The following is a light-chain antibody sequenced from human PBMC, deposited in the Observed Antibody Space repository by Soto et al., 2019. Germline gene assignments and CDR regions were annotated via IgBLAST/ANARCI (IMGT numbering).Light chain of an antibody. Sequence: DIQMTQSPSTLSASVGDRVTITCRASQSSSSWLAWYQQKPGKAPKLLIYKASSLESGVPSRFSGSGSGTEFTLTISSLQPDDFATYYCQQYNSYPGTFGQGTKGEIK. J-gene: IGKJ1*01. CDR2: KAS. V-gene: IGKV1-5*03. CDR1: QSSSSW. CDR3: QQYNSYPGT.